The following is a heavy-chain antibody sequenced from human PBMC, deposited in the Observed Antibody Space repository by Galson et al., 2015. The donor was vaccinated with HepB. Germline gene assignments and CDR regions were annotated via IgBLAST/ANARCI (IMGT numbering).Heavy chain of an antibody. CDR3: VRDRGTIVFDY. CDR2: INSDGSST. CDR1: GFTFSSYW. Sequence: SLRLSCAASGFTFSSYWMHWVRQAPGKGLVWVSRINSDGSSTTCADSVKGRFTISTDNAKNTLYLQMNSLRVEDTAVYYCVRDRGTIVFDYWGQGTLVTVSS. D-gene: IGHD3-3*01. V-gene: IGHV3-74*01. J-gene: IGHJ4*02.